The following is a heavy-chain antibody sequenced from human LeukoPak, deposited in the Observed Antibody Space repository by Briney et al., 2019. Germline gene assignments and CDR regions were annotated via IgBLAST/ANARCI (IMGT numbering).Heavy chain of an antibody. D-gene: IGHD6-13*01. CDR2: ITSSSSYI. Sequence: GGSLRLSCTASGFTFNNYSMNWVRQAPGKGLEWVSSITSSSSYIYYADSVKGRFTISRDNAKNSLYLQMDSLRAEDTAVYYCARVTWLSAAGTEGNFDYWGQGTLVTVSS. CDR1: GFTFNNYS. J-gene: IGHJ4*02. CDR3: ARVTWLSAAGTEGNFDY. V-gene: IGHV3-21*01.